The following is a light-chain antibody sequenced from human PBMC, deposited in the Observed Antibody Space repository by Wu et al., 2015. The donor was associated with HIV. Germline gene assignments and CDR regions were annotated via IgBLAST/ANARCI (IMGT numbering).Light chain of an antibody. V-gene: IGKV3-11*01. CDR3: QHRSNWPT. J-gene: IGKJ1*01. CDR2: GAS. Sequence: EIVLTQSPATLSLSPGRRATLSCRASQSIARDLAWYQQEPGQSPRLLIYGASDRATGIPDRFSGSGSGTDFTLTISSLEPEDFAVYYCQHRSNWPTFGQGTKVEIQ. CDR1: QSIARD.